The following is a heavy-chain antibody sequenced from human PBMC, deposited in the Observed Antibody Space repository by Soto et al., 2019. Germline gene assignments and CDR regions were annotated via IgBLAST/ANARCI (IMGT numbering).Heavy chain of an antibody. V-gene: IGHV4-39*01. CDR3: ARHQYCSSTSCLVASQPYYYYYMDV. CDR1: GGSISSSSYY. J-gene: IGHJ6*03. CDR2: IYYSGST. Sequence: PSETLSLTCTVSGGSISSSSYYWGWIRQPPGKGLEWIGSIYYSGSTYYNPSLKSRVTISVDTSKNQFSLKLSSVTAADTAVYYCARHQYCSSTSCLVASQPYYYYYMDVWGKGTTVTVSS. D-gene: IGHD2-2*01.